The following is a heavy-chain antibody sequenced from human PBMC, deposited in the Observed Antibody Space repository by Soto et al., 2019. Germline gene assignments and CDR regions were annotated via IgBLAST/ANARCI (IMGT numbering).Heavy chain of an antibody. Sequence: QVQLQESGPGLVKPSETLSLTCTVSGGSISGFYWSWIRQPPGKGLEWIGYVNDRGNTNYNPSRKSRVTISVDTSKNQFSLKLSSVTAADTAVYYCARDFPTAGYGSGWYDYWGQGTLVTVSS. CDR2: VNDRGNT. V-gene: IGHV4-59*01. D-gene: IGHD6-19*01. CDR1: GGSISGFY. J-gene: IGHJ4*02. CDR3: ARDFPTAGYGSGWYDY.